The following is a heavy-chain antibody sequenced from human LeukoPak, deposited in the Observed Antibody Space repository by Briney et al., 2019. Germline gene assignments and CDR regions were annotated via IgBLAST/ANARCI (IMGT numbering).Heavy chain of an antibody. Sequence: PGGSLRLSCAASGFTFSSYAMSWVRQAPGKGLEWVAVISYDGSNKYYADSVKGRFTISRDNSKNTLYLQMNSLRAEDTAVYYCARDGPIAVAGSNVGDYYYYMDVWGKGTTVTVSS. D-gene: IGHD6-19*01. J-gene: IGHJ6*03. CDR2: ISYDGSNK. CDR1: GFTFSSYA. CDR3: ARDGPIAVAGSNVGDYYYYMDV. V-gene: IGHV3-30*04.